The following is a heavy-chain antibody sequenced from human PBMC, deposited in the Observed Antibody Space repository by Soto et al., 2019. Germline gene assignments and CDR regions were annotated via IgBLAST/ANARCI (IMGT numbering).Heavy chain of an antibody. Sequence: VQLVESGGGVVQPGRSLRLSCAASGFTFSSYGMHWVRQAPGKGLEWVAVISYDGSNKYYADSVKGRFTISRDNSKNTLYLQMNSLRAEDTAVYYCAKDLEWIQLSLGYYYYYGMDVWGQGTTVTVSS. CDR2: ISYDGSNK. V-gene: IGHV3-30*18. D-gene: IGHD5-18*01. J-gene: IGHJ6*02. CDR1: GFTFSSYG. CDR3: AKDLEWIQLSLGYYYYYGMDV.